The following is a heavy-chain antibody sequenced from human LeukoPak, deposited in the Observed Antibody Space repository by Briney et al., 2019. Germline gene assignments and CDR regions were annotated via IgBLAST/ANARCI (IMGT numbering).Heavy chain of an antibody. J-gene: IGHJ3*02. CDR3: ASSYFDNSLHAYDI. CDR2: IKQDGSEM. D-gene: IGHD3-22*01. Sequence: ETLSLTCTVSGGSISSSSYYWGWVRQAPGKGLEWVANIKQDGSEMYYVDSVKGRFTISRDNTKNSLFLHMSSLRAEDTAVYFCASSYFDNSLHAYDIWGQGTMVTVSS. V-gene: IGHV3-7*01. CDR1: GGSISSSSYY.